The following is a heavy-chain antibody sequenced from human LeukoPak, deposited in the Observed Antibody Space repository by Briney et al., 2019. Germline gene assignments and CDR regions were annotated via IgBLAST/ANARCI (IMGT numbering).Heavy chain of an antibody. V-gene: IGHV1-2*02. CDR2: INPNSGGT. D-gene: IGHD2-15*01. CDR1: GYTFTSYY. J-gene: IGHJ6*03. Sequence: ASVKVSCKASGYTFTSYYMHWVRQAPGQGLEWMGRINPNSGGTNYAQKFQGRVTMTRDTSISTAYMELSRLRSDDAAVYYCARESEVVVANYYYMDVWGKGTTVTVSS. CDR3: ARESEVVVANYYYMDV.